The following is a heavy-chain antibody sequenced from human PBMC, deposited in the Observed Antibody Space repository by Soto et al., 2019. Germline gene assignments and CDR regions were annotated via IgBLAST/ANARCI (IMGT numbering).Heavy chain of an antibody. CDR3: ARTTASGPPLDAYGRAV. J-gene: IGHJ6*02. V-gene: IGHV4-59*08. CDR1: GGSISSYY. D-gene: IGHD3-10*01. Sequence: QVQLQESGPGLVKPSETLSLTCTVSGGSISSYYWSWIRQPPGKGLEWIGYIYYSGSTNYNPSLKRRVTISEDPSKNQSPRKRSWVPAADTAVYYGARTTASGPPLDAYGRAVGGQGTTVPVPS. CDR2: IYYSGST.